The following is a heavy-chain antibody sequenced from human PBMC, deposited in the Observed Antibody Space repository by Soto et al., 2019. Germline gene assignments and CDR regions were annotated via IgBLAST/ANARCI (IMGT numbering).Heavy chain of an antibody. D-gene: IGHD1-7*01. J-gene: IGHJ6*03. CDR1: GDSVSSNSAA. CDR2: TYYRSRWYN. V-gene: IGHV6-1*01. Sequence: SQTLSLTCVISGDSVSSNSAAWNWIGQSPSRGLEWLGRTYYRSRWYNDYAVSVRSRITVNADTSKNQFSLHLNSVTPEDTAVYYCAGTSSRQWYYMDDWDKGTPVTLSS. CDR3: AGTSSRQWYYMDD.